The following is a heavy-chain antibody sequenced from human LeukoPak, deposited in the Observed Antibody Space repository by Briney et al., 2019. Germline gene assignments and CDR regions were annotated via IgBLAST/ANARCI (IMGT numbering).Heavy chain of an antibody. CDR3: AREGFRLQYALFDY. Sequence: PSETLSLTCAVYGGSFSGYYWSWIRQPPGKGLEWIGEINHSGSTNYNPSLKSRVTISVDTSKNQFSLKLSSVTAADTAVYYCAREGFRLQYALFDYWGQGTLVTVSS. CDR2: INHSGST. CDR1: GGSFSGYY. J-gene: IGHJ4*02. D-gene: IGHD5-24*01. V-gene: IGHV4-34*01.